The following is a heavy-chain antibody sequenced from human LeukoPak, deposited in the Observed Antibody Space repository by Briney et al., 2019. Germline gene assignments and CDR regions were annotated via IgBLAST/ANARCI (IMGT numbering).Heavy chain of an antibody. CDR3: ATPRGYSGYDYLDY. D-gene: IGHD5-12*01. J-gene: IGHJ4*02. V-gene: IGHV1-69*05. Sequence: SVKVSCKASGGTFSSYAISWVRQAPGQGLEWMGGIIPIFGTANYAQKFQGRVTITTDESTSTAYMELSSLRSEDTAVYYCATPRGYSGYDYLDYWGQGTLVTVSS. CDR2: IIPIFGTA. CDR1: GGTFSSYA.